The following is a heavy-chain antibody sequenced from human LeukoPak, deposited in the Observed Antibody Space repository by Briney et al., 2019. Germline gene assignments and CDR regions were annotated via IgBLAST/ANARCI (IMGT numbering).Heavy chain of an antibody. CDR1: GGSISSSSYY. CDR2: IYYSGST. V-gene: IGHV4-39*07. Sequence: PSETLSLTCTVSGGSISSSSYYWGWIRQPPGKGLEWIGSIYYSGSTYYNPSLKSRVTISVDTSKNQFSLKLSSVTAADTAVYYCARYAPHRGYDYVWGSYRYGGFDPWGQGTLVTASS. J-gene: IGHJ5*02. CDR3: ARYAPHRGYDYVWGSYRYGGFDP. D-gene: IGHD3-16*02.